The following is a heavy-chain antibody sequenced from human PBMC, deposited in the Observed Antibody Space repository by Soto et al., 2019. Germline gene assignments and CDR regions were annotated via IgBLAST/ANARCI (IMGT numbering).Heavy chain of an antibody. CDR1: GFPFSSYW. J-gene: IGHJ4*02. CDR3: ASYSYVSGSRSFDY. D-gene: IGHD3-10*01. Sequence: EVQLVESGGGFVQPGGSLRLSCAAYGFPFSSYWMSWVRQAPGKGLEWVATIKQDGTETYYLDSVKGRFTISRDNAKTSLYLKMNSLRAEDTAVYYCASYSYVSGSRSFDYWGQGTLVTVSS. V-gene: IGHV3-7*05. CDR2: IKQDGTET.